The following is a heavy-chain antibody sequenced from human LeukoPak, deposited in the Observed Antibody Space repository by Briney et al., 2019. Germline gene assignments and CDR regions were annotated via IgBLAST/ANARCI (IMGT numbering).Heavy chain of an antibody. V-gene: IGHV3-23*01. CDR1: GFTFSTYA. CDR2: ISGSGGST. Sequence: PGGSLRLSCAASGFTFSTYAMSWVRQAPGKGLEWVSAISGSGGSTYYADSVKGRFTISRDNSKNTLYLQMNSLRAEDTAVYYCAKDTGYDSSGYYSPDAFDIWGQGTMVTVSS. D-gene: IGHD3-22*01. CDR3: AKDTGYDSSGYYSPDAFDI. J-gene: IGHJ3*02.